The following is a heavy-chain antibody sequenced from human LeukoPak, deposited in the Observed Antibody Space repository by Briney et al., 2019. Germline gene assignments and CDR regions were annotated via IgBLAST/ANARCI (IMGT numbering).Heavy chain of an antibody. J-gene: IGHJ6*02. CDR1: GFTFSSYS. Sequence: PGGSLRLSCAASGFTFSSYSMNRVRQAPGKGLEWVSSISSSSSYIYYADSVKGRFTISRDNAKNSLYLQMNSLRAEDTAVYYCARVVYYYDSSGYSWDVWGQGTTVTVSS. CDR3: ARVVYYYDSSGYSWDV. CDR2: ISSSSSYI. V-gene: IGHV3-21*01. D-gene: IGHD3-22*01.